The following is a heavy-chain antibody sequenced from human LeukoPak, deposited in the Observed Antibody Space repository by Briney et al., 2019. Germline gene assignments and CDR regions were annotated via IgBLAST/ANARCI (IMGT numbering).Heavy chain of an antibody. Sequence: GASVKVSCKASGYTLTGYYMHWVRQAPGQGLEWMGWINPNSGGTNYAQKFQGRVTMTRDTSISTAYMELSRLRSDDTAVYYCARDLVELTLVANWFDPWGQGTLVTVSS. CDR2: INPNSGGT. J-gene: IGHJ5*02. D-gene: IGHD1-26*01. V-gene: IGHV1-2*02. CDR3: ARDLVELTLVANWFDP. CDR1: GYTLTGYY.